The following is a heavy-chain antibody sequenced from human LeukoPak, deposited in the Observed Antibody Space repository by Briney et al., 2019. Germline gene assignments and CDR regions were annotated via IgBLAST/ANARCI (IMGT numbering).Heavy chain of an antibody. Sequence: GGSLRLTCAAPGFSFSNYWMHWVRQAPGKGLVWVSRIKSDGTLTDYADSVKGRFTISRDDAKNTLYLQMNSLRAEDTAVYYCARLAATAGSPYFDYWGQGTLVAVSS. CDR1: GFSFSNYW. D-gene: IGHD6-25*01. V-gene: IGHV3-74*01. J-gene: IGHJ4*02. CDR3: ARLAATAGSPYFDY. CDR2: IKSDGTLT.